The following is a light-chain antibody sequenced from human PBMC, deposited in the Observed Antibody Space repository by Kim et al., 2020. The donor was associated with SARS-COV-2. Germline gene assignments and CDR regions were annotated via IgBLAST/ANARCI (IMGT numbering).Light chain of an antibody. CDR1: NIGSKS. Sequence: SYELTKPPSVSVAPGKTARITCGGNNIGSKSVHWYQQKPGQAPALVIYYDSDRPSGIPERFSGSNSGNTATLTISRVEAGDEADYYCQVWDSSSDHWVFGGGTQLTVL. CDR3: QVWDSSSDHWV. V-gene: IGLV3-21*04. J-gene: IGLJ3*02. CDR2: YDS.